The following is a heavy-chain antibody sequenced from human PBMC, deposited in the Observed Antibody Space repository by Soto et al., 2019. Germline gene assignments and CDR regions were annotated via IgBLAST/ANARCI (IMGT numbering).Heavy chain of an antibody. V-gene: IGHV1-18*01. CDR3: ARDGYYDFWSGYSRFDY. CDR2: ISAYNGNT. J-gene: IGHJ4*02. Sequence: ASVKVSCKASGYTFTSYGISWVRQAPGQGLEWMGWISAYNGNTNYAQKLQGRVTMTTDTSTSTAYMELRSLRSDDTAVYYCARDGYYDFWSGYSRFDYWGQGTLVTVSS. CDR1: GYTFTSYG. D-gene: IGHD3-3*01.